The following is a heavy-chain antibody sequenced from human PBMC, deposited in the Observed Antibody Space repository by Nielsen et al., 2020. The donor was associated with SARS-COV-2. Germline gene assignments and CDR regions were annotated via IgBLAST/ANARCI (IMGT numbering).Heavy chain of an antibody. V-gene: IGHV4-30-4*01. D-gene: IGHD3-10*01. CDR3: AREYFVTILRGVLPYNWFDP. J-gene: IGHJ5*02. Sequence: WIRQPPGKGLEWIGYIYYSGSTHYNPSLKSRVTISVDTSKNQFSLQLSSVTAADTAVYYCAREYFVTILRGVLPYNWFDPWGQGTLVTVSS. CDR2: IYYSGST.